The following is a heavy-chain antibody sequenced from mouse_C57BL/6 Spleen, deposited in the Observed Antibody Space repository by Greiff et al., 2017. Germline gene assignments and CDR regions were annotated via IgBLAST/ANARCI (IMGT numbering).Heavy chain of an antibody. Sequence: VKLMESGPGLVAPSQSLSITCTVSGFSLTSYCVHWVRQPPGKGLEWLVVICSDGSTTYNSALKSRLSISKDNTKSQVFLKMNSVQTDDTAMDCGARHGPYGDFDDRGQGTTLTAS. J-gene: IGHJ2*01. D-gene: IGHD1-1*02. CDR1: GFSLTSYC. CDR3: ARHGPYGDFDD. V-gene: IGHV2-6-1*01. CDR2: ICSDGST.